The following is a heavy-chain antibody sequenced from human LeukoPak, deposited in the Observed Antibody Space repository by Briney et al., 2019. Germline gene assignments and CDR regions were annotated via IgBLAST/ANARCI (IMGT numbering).Heavy chain of an antibody. J-gene: IGHJ4*02. V-gene: IGHV4-4*02. CDR3: ASLDSSGWYVDFDY. CDR1: GGSISSSNW. Sequence: SGTLSLTCAVSGGSISSSNWWSWVRQPPGEGLEWIGEIYHSGSTNYNPSLKSRVTISVDKSKNQFSLKLSSVTAADTAVYYCASLDSSGWYVDFDYWGQGTLVTVSS. CDR2: IYHSGST. D-gene: IGHD6-19*01.